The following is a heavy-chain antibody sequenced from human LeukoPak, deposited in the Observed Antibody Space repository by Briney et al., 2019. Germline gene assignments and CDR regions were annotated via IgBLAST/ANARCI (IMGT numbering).Heavy chain of an antibody. D-gene: IGHD3-22*01. J-gene: IGHJ4*02. CDR1: GFTFGDYA. V-gene: IGHV3-49*04. CDR2: VRSKAYGGTT. CDR3: TRGTSGYYTSADY. Sequence: GGSLRLSCTASGFTFGDYAMSWVRQAPGKGLEWVGFVRSKAYGGTTQYAAPVKGRFTISRDDSKSIAYLQMNSLKTDDTAVHYCTRGTSGYYTSADYWGQGTLVTVSS.